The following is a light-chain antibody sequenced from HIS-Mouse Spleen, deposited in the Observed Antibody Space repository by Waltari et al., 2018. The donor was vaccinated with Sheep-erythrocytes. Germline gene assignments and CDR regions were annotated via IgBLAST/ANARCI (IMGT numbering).Light chain of an antibody. J-gene: IGLJ1*01. CDR2: DVS. CDR1: SSDVGGYNY. V-gene: IGLV2-11*01. CDR3: CSYAGSYNHV. Sequence: QSALTQPRSVSGSPGRSVPISCTGTSSDVGGYNYVPWYQQHPGKAPKLMIYDVSKRPSGVPDRFSGSKSGNTASLTISGLQAEDEADYYCCSYAGSYNHVFATGTKVTVL.